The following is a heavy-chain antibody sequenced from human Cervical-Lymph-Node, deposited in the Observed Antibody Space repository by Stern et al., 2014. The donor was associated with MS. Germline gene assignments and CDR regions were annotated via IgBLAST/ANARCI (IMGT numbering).Heavy chain of an antibody. V-gene: IGHV3-48*02. D-gene: IGHD1-26*01. CDR2: ISGSSSTI. J-gene: IGHJ5*02. CDR1: GFTFRTYT. CDR3: ARRSGSYYWFDP. Sequence: EVQLVESGGGLVQPGGSLRLSCAASGFTFRTYTMDWVRQAPGKGLEWVSYISGSSSTIYYADSVKGRFTISRDNAKNSLYLQMNSLRDEDTAVYYCARRSGSYYWFDPWGQGTLVTVSS.